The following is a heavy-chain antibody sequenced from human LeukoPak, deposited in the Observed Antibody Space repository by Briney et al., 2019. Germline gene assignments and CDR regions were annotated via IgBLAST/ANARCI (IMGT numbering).Heavy chain of an antibody. D-gene: IGHD3-9*01. Sequence: PGGSLRLSCAASGFTFSSYWMHWVRQAPGKGLVWVSRINSDGSSTSYADSVKGRFTISRDNAKNTLYLQMNSLRAEDTAVYYCARGYDILYYYYGMDVWGQGTTVTVSS. J-gene: IGHJ6*02. CDR1: GFTFSSYW. CDR3: ARGYDILYYYYGMDV. V-gene: IGHV3-74*01. CDR2: INSDGSST.